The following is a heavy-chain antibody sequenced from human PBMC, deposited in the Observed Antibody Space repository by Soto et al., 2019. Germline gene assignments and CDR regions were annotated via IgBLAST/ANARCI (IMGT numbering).Heavy chain of an antibody. CDR3: ARHLPPRYYDILTGYPDSDKNNWFDP. V-gene: IGHV5-51*01. J-gene: IGHJ5*02. D-gene: IGHD3-9*01. CDR2: IYPGDSDT. CDR1: GYSFTSYW. Sequence: GESLTLSCKGSGYSFTSYWIGWVRQMPGKGLEWLGIIYPGDSDTRYSPSFQGQVTISADKSISTAYLQWSSLKASDTAMYYCARHLPPRYYDILTGYPDSDKNNWFDPWGQGTLVTVSS.